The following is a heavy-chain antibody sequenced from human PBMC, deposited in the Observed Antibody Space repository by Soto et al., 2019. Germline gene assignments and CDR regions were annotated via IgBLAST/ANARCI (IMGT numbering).Heavy chain of an antibody. J-gene: IGHJ6*02. CDR2: ISSSGSTI. CDR1: GFTFSSYE. CDR3: AREIRVRGVIYYGMDV. Sequence: GGSLRLSCAASGFTFSSYEMNWVRQAPEKELEWVSYISSSGSTIYYADSVKGRFTISRDNAKNSLYLQMNSLRAEDTAVYYCAREIRVRGVIYYGMDVWGQGTTVTVSS. D-gene: IGHD3-10*01. V-gene: IGHV3-48*03.